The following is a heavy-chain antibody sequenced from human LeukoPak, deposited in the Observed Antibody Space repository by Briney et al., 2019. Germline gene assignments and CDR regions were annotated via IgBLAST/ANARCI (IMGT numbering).Heavy chain of an antibody. Sequence: GGSLRLSCAASGFTFGDYWMTWARHIPGKGREGVANIKQDGAEKHYAESVEGRFIISRDNAKNSLYLEMDSLKVEDTAVYYCARVGAWDLQRVFEYWGQGTLVTVSS. J-gene: IGHJ4*02. CDR1: GFTFGDYW. CDR2: IKQDGAEK. V-gene: IGHV3-7*01. CDR3: ARVGAWDLQRVFEY. D-gene: IGHD1-26*01.